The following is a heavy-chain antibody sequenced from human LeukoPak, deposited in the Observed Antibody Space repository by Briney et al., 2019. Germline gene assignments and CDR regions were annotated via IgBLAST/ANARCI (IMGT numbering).Heavy chain of an antibody. CDR1: GYTFPGYY. Sequence: SVKVSCKASGYTFPGYYMHWVRQAPGQGLEWMGWINPNSGGTNYAQKFQGRVTMTRDTSISTAYMELSRLRSDDTAVYYCARDQEGLRIWDYWGQGTLVTVSS. J-gene: IGHJ4*02. D-gene: IGHD4-17*01. V-gene: IGHV1-2*02. CDR2: INPNSGGT. CDR3: ARDQEGLRIWDY.